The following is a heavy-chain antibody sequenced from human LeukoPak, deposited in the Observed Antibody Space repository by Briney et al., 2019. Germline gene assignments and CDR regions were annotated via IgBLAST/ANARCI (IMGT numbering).Heavy chain of an antibody. J-gene: IGHJ4*02. D-gene: IGHD3-10*01. Sequence: PSETLSLTCTVSGGSISSRGYYWGWIRQPPGKGLEWIGSIYYGGNTYYNPSLKSRVTISVDTSKNQFSLKLSSVTAADTAIYYCARHSCGWELFYWGQGTLVTVSS. CDR1: GGSISSRGYY. V-gene: IGHV4-39*01. CDR3: ARHSCGWELFY. CDR2: IYYGGNT.